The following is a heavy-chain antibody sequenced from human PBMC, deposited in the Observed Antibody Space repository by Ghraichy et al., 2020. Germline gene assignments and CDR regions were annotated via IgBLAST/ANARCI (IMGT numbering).Heavy chain of an antibody. CDR2: ISYAGSNK. J-gene: IGHJ4*02. Sequence: GGSLRLSCTASGFTFSSYGMHWVRQAPGKGLEWVAVISYAGSNKYYADSVKGRFTISRDNSKNTLYLQMNSLRAEDTAVYYCAKDPYFDYWGQGTLVTVSS. V-gene: IGHV3-30*18. CDR1: GFTFSSYG. CDR3: AKDPYFDY.